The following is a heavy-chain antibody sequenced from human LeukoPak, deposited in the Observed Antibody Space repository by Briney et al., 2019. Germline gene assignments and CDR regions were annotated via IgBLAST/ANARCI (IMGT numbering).Heavy chain of an antibody. CDR2: IYTSGST. CDR1: GGSISSYY. V-gene: IGHV4-4*07. D-gene: IGHD2-15*01. J-gene: IGHJ5*02. Sequence: SETLSLTCTASGGSISSYYWSWIRQPAGKGLEWIGRIYTSGSTNYNPSLKSRVTMSVDTSKNQFSLKLSSVTAADTAVYYCARDRNCSGGSCYANWFDPWGQGTLVTVSS. CDR3: ARDRNCSGGSCYANWFDP.